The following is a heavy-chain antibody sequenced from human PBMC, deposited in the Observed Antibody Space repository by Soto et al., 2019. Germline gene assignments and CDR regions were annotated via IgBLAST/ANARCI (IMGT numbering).Heavy chain of an antibody. D-gene: IGHD3-22*01. CDR2: IIPILGIA. J-gene: IGHJ4*02. V-gene: IGHV1-69*02. Sequence: ASVKVSCKASGYTFTSYTISWVRQAPGQGLEWMGRIIPILGIANYAQKFQGRVTITADKSTSTAYMELSSLRPEDTAVYYCARVSGYYDSSGQLNYWGQGTLVTVSS. CDR1: GYTFTSYT. CDR3: ARVSGYYDSSGQLNY.